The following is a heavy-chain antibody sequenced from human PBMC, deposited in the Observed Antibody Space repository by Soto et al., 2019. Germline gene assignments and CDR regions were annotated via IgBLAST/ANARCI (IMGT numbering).Heavy chain of an antibody. J-gene: IGHJ4*02. V-gene: IGHV3-21*01. CDR1: GFTFSSYS. CDR2: ISSSSSYI. Sequence: EVQLVESGGGLVKPGGSLRLSCAASGFTFSSYSMNWVRQAPGKGLEWVASISSSSSYIYYADSVKGRFTISRDNAKNSLYLQMNSLRAEDTAVYYCARDLSSSSEWGYYFDYWGQGTLVTVSS. D-gene: IGHD6-6*01. CDR3: ARDLSSSSEWGYYFDY.